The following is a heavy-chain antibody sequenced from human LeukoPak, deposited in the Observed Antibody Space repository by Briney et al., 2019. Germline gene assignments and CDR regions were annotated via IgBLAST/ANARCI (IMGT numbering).Heavy chain of an antibody. Sequence: ASVKVSCKASGYTFTGYYIHWVRQAPGQGLEWMGWINPNSGDTNYAQKFQGRVTMTTDMSITTVYMELTRLRSDDTAVYYCANWAATIPNFNFWGQGTLVTVSS. CDR2: INPNSGDT. J-gene: IGHJ4*02. D-gene: IGHD5-12*01. CDR1: GYTFTGYY. V-gene: IGHV1-2*02. CDR3: ANWAATIPNFNF.